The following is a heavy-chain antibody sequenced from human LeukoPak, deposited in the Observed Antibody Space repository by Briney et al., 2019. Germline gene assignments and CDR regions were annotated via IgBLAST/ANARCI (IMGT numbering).Heavy chain of an antibody. D-gene: IGHD3-22*01. CDR2: INTNTGNP. V-gene: IGHV7-4-1*02. CDR3: AREATRWSSGTLDY. Sequence: ASVKVSCKASGYTFTSYALNWVRPAPGQGLEWMGWINTNTGNPTYAQGFTGQFVFSLDTSVSTAYLQISSLKTEDTAVYYCAREATRWSSGTLDYWGQGTLVTVSS. J-gene: IGHJ4*02. CDR1: GYTFTSYA.